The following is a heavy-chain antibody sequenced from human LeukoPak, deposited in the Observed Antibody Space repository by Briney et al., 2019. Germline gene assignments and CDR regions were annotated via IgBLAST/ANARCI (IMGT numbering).Heavy chain of an antibody. CDR2: IRNKANRYTT. V-gene: IGHV3-72*01. CDR3: ARSPLGIAPFDY. D-gene: IGHD7-27*01. Sequence: GGSLRLSCAASGFTFSDRHMDWVRQAPVEGLEWVSRIRNKANRYTTEYAASVKGRFTISRDDSENSLYLQMDSLKTEDTAVYYCARSPLGIAPFDYWGQGTLVTVSS. CDR1: GFTFSDRH. J-gene: IGHJ4*02.